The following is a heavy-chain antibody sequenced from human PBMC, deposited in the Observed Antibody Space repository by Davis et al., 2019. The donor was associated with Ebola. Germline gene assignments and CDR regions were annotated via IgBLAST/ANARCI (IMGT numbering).Heavy chain of an antibody. CDR1: GFTLSSYE. V-gene: IGHV3-48*03. D-gene: IGHD6-13*01. J-gene: IGHJ2*01. CDR3: AGVAAAASWNWYFDL. Sequence: GESLKISCAASGFTLSSYEMNWVRQAPGKGLEWISYISGSGSTIYYADSVEGRFTISRDNAKRSLFLQMESLRAEDTAVYYCAGVAAAASWNWYFDLWGRGTLVSVSS. CDR2: ISGSGSTI.